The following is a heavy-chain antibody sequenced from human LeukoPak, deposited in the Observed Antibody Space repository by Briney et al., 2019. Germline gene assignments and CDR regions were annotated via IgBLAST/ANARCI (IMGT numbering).Heavy chain of an antibody. D-gene: IGHD3-22*01. J-gene: IGHJ4*02. V-gene: IGHV3-23*01. CDR2: ISGSGGST. CDR1: GFTFSSYA. Sequence: PGGSLRLSCAASGFTFSSYAMSWVRQAPGKGLEWVSAISGSGGSTYYADSVKGRFTIPRDNSKNTLYLQMNSLRAEDTAVYYCAKEGYYDSSGYLTDYWGQGTLVTVSS. CDR3: AKEGYYDSSGYLTDY.